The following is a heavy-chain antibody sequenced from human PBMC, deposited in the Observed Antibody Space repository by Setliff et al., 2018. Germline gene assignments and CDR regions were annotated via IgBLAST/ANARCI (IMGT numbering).Heavy chain of an antibody. V-gene: IGHV3-30*01. CDR1: GFTFRVYN. D-gene: IGHD1-1*01. CDR3: AKDLSNFDDYGDY. J-gene: IGHJ4*02. CDR2: ISDDGSDT. Sequence: LRLSCAASGFTFRVYNMHWVRQAPGKGLEWVAFISDDGSDTYFADSVNGRFTISRDNSKNTLYLEMNSLRPEDTAVYYCAKDLSNFDDYGDYWGQGTLVTVSS.